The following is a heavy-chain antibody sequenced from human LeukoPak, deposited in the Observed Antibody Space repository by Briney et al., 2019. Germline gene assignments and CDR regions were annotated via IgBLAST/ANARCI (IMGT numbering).Heavy chain of an antibody. CDR3: ARDRYYDYVWGSYPSHYGMDV. V-gene: IGHV1-18*01. Sequence: ASVKVSCKASGYTFTSYGISWVRQAPGQGLEWMGWISAYNGNTNYAQKLQGRVTMTTDTSTSTAYMELRSLRSDDTAVYYCARDRYYDYVWGSYPSHYGMDVWGQGTTVTVSS. D-gene: IGHD3-16*01. CDR2: ISAYNGNT. J-gene: IGHJ6*02. CDR1: GYTFTSYG.